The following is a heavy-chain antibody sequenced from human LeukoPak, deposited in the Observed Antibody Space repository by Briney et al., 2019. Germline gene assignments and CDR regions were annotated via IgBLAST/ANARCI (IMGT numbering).Heavy chain of an antibody. D-gene: IGHD5-18*01. CDR2: INTDGSST. Sequence: QPGGSLRLSCAASGFTFSSYWMHWVRQAPGKGLVWVSRINTDGSSTSYADSVKGRFTISRDNAKNTLYLQINSLRAEDTAVYYCARGLRAPGPFDCWGQGTLVTVSS. CDR3: ARGLRAPGPFDC. V-gene: IGHV3-74*01. CDR1: GFTFSSYW. J-gene: IGHJ4*02.